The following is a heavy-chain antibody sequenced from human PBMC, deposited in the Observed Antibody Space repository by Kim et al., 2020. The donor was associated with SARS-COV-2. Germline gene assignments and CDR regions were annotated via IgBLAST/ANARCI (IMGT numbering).Heavy chain of an antibody. CDR1: GFTFSSYA. CDR2: ISYDGSNK. J-gene: IGHJ4*01. CDR3: ARVRRGDSSGYPVDDY. V-gene: IGHV3-30*04. D-gene: IGHD3-22*01. Sequence: GRSLRPSCAASGFTFSSYAMHWVRQAPGKGLEWVAVISYDGSNKYYADSVKGRFTISRDNSKNTLYLQMNSLRAEDTAVYYCARVRRGDSSGYPVDDYWG.